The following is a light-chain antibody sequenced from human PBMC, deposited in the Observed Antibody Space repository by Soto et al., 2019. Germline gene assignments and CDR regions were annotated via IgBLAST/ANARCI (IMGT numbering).Light chain of an antibody. V-gene: IGKV3-20*01. CDR2: GAS. J-gene: IGKJ5*01. CDR1: QSVSSSY. CDR3: EQYGRSLPIT. Sequence: ERVLTHSPGTLSLSPGERATLSCRASQSVSSSYLAGYQQKPGQAPRLLTFGASSRATGIPGRFSGSGSGTDFTLTISRVEPEDFAVYYCEQYGRSLPITFGQGTRLEIK.